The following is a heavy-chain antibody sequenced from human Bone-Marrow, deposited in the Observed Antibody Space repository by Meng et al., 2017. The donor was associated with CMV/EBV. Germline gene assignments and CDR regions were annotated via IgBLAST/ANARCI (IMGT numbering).Heavy chain of an antibody. J-gene: IGHJ6*01. CDR3: AKDLGCSSTSCWGYYYYGMDV. V-gene: IGHV3-48*03. CDR1: GFTFSSYE. CDR2: ISSSGSTI. Sequence: GESLKISCAASGFTFSSYEMNWVRQAPGKGLEWVSYISSSGSTIYYADSVKGRFTISRDNAKNSLYLQMNSLRAEDTAVYYCAKDLGCSSTSCWGYYYYGMDVWGQGTTVTGSS. D-gene: IGHD2-2*01.